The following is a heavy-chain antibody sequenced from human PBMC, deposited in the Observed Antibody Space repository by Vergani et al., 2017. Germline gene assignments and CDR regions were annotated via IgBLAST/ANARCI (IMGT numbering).Heavy chain of an antibody. J-gene: IGHJ2*01. CDR1: GFTFDDYA. Sequence: EVQLLESGGGLVQPGGSLRLSCAASGFTFDDYAMHWVRQAPGKGLEWVSGISWNSGSIGYADSVKGRFTISRDNAKNSLYLQMNSLRAEDTAVFYCARDPGRYCTGGTCPRYFDLWGRGTLVTVSS. D-gene: IGHD2-15*01. V-gene: IGHV3-9*01. CDR2: ISWNSGSI. CDR3: ARDPGRYCTGGTCPRYFDL.